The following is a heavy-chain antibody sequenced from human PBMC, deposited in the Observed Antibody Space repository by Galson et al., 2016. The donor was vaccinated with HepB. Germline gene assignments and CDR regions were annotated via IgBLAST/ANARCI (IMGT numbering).Heavy chain of an antibody. D-gene: IGHD3-10*01. J-gene: IGHJ4*02. CDR3: ARVGYYGSGRAYYFDS. CDR2: ISYDGSNE. Sequence: SLRLSCAVSGFTFSTYAMHWVRQAPGKGLEWVAVISYDGSNEFYADSVKGRFTISRDNSMHTLYLQMTSLRLDDTAVYYCARVGYYGSGRAYYFDSWGQGRLVTVSS. CDR1: GFTFSTYA. V-gene: IGHV3-30-3*01.